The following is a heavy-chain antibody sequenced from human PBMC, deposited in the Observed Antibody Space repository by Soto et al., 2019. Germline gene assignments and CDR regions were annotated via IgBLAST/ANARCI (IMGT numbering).Heavy chain of an antibody. J-gene: IGHJ3*02. V-gene: IGHV4-4*02. D-gene: IGHD3-16*01. CDR3: ATWGRTAFDI. CDR1: RGSMSSSDW. Sequence: QLQESGPGLVEPSGTLSLTCAVSRGSMSSSDWWCWFRQAPGKGLEWIGETYHSGNTNYNPSLKSRVTLSVDNSENQFSLTLTSVTAADTGVYYCATWGRTAFDIWGQGTMVTVSS. CDR2: TYHSGNT.